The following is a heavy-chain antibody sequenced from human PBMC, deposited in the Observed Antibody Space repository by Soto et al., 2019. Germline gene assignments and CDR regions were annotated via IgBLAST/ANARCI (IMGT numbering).Heavy chain of an antibody. V-gene: IGHV4-30-2*01. J-gene: IGHJ4*02. CDR3: VRDRGYGTLDS. Sequence: QLQLQESGSGLVKPSQTLSLTCAVSGGSITSDSWSWIRQPPGKGLEWIGYIYHNGRAFYNSSLKSRVTMSVDMSKNQFSLNLRSVTAAATAVYYCVRDRGYGTLDSWGQGTLVTVSS. CDR1: GGSITSDS. D-gene: IGHD5-12*01. CDR2: IYHNGRA.